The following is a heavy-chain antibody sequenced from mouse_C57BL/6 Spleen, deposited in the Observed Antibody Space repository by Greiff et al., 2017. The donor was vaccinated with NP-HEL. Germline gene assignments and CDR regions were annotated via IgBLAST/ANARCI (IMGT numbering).Heavy chain of an antibody. CDR3: TGRERIYYSYLDY. D-gene: IGHD1-1*01. CDR1: GYTFTDYY. V-gene: IGHV1-26*01. CDR2: INPNNGGT. J-gene: IGHJ2*01. Sequence: VQLQQSGPELVKPGASVKISCKASGYTFTDYYMNWVKQSHGKSLEWIGDINPNNGGTSYNQKFKGKATLTVDKSSSTAYMELRSLTSEDSAVYYCTGRERIYYSYLDYWGQGTTLTVSS.